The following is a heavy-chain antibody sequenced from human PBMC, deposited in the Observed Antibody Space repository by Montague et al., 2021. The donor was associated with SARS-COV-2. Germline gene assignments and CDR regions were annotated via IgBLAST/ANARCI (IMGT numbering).Heavy chain of an antibody. V-gene: IGHV4-39*01. D-gene: IGHD3-16*02. CDR2: VYYSGST. CDR3: ARLGFVELWLNLGWFDP. J-gene: IGHJ5*02. CDR1: GDSIRSSGYY. Sequence: SETLSLTCSVSGDSIRSSGYYWGWIRQPPGKGLDWIRTVYYSGSTNYNPSLKSRVTMPVDTSKNQFSLELRSVTAADTAVYYCARLGFVELWLNLGWFDPWGQGTLVTVSS.